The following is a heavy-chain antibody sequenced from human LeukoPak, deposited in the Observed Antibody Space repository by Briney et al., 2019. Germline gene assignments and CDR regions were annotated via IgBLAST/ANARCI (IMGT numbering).Heavy chain of an antibody. J-gene: IGHJ4*02. D-gene: IGHD2-21*02. CDR3: ARVSCGGDCYEYYFDY. V-gene: IGHV4-59*01. Sequence: SETLSLTCTVSGGSISSYYWSWIRQPPGKGLEWIGCIYYSGSTNYNPSLKSRVTISVDTSKNQFSLKLSSVTAADTAVYYCARVSCGGDCYEYYFDYWGQGTLVTVSS. CDR1: GGSISSYY. CDR2: IYYSGST.